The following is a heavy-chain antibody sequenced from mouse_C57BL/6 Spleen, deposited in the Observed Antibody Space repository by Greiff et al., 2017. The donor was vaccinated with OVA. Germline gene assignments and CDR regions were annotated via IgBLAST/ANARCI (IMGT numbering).Heavy chain of an antibody. Sequence: VQLQQSGPELVKPGASVKISCKASGYAFSSSWMNWVKQRPGKGLEWIGRIYPGDGDTNYNGKFKGKATLTADKSSSTAYMQLSSLTSEDSAVYFCARGETTVGAMDYWGQGTSVTVSS. CDR2: IYPGDGDT. D-gene: IGHD1-1*01. J-gene: IGHJ4*01. V-gene: IGHV1-82*01. CDR3: ARGETTVGAMDY. CDR1: GYAFSSSW.